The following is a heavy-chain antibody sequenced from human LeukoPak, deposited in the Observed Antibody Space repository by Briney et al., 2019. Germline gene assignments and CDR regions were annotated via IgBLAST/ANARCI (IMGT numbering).Heavy chain of an antibody. V-gene: IGHV1-24*01. CDR3: ATPPYCSSTSCHDY. J-gene: IGHJ4*02. CDR2: FDPEDGET. D-gene: IGHD2-2*01. Sequence: GSVKVSCKVSGYTLTELSMRWVRQAPGKGLEWMGGFDPEDGETIYAQKFQGRVTMTEDTSTDTAYMELSSLRSEDTAVYYCATPPYCSSTSCHDYWGQGTLVTVSS. CDR1: GYTLTELS.